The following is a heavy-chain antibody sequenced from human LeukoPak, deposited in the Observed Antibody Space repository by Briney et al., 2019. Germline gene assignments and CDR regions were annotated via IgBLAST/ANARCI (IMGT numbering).Heavy chain of an antibody. Sequence: GGSLRLSCAASGFTFSSYSMNWVRRAPGRGLEWVSYISSSSSIIYYADSVKGRFTISRDNSKNTLYLQMNSLRAEDTAVYYCANYYYYDSSGYYGPPPYYFDYWGQGTLVTVSS. CDR2: ISSSSSII. CDR1: GFTFSSYS. CDR3: ANYYYYDSSGYYGPPPYYFDY. V-gene: IGHV3-48*01. J-gene: IGHJ4*02. D-gene: IGHD3-22*01.